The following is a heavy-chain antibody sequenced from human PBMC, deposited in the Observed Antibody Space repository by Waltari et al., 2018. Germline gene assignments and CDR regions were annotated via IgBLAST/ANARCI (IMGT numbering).Heavy chain of an antibody. CDR1: GGSISSSSYY. CDR3: ARRGQKHIVVVTAPFDY. CDR2: IYYSGRT. D-gene: IGHD2-21*02. V-gene: IGHV4-39*01. Sequence: QLQLQESGPGLVKPSETLSLTCTVSGGSISSSSYYWGWIRQPPGKGLGWIGSIYYSGRTYYNPALKSRVTISVDTSKNQFSLKLSSVTAADTAVYYCARRGQKHIVVVTAPFDYWGQGTLVTVSS. J-gene: IGHJ4*02.